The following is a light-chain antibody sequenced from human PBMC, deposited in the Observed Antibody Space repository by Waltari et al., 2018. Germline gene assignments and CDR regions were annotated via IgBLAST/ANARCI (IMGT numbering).Light chain of an antibody. Sequence: DIQMTQSPSTLSASVGDRVTITCRASQTISTWLAWYQQRPGKAPKLLIYEASTLESGCPSRFSGSGSGTDFTLTISSLQPGDFATEYCQQYNTFSGGGSFGQGTKVEV. CDR2: EAS. V-gene: IGKV1-5*03. CDR3: QQYNTFSGGGS. CDR1: QTISTW. J-gene: IGKJ1*01.